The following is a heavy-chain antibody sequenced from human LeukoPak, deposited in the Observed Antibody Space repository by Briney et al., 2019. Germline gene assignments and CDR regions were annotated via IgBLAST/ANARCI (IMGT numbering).Heavy chain of an antibody. Sequence: GGSLRLSCAASGFTFSTYDMHWVRQATGKGLEWVSSISSSSNYIYYADSVKGRFTISRDNSKTTLYLQMNSLRADDTAVYYCAKGGPTGSNYFDFWGQGTLVTVSS. CDR2: ISSSSNYI. V-gene: IGHV3-21*04. D-gene: IGHD1-26*01. J-gene: IGHJ4*02. CDR3: AKGGPTGSNYFDF. CDR1: GFTFSTYD.